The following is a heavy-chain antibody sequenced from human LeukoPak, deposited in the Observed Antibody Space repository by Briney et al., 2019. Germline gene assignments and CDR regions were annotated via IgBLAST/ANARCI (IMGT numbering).Heavy chain of an antibody. V-gene: IGHV4-59*11. CDR3: ARVLLLDPGDALDI. J-gene: IGHJ3*02. D-gene: IGHD3/OR15-3a*01. CDR1: GGSISSHY. CDR2: IYYSGST. Sequence: SETLSLTCTVSGGSISSHYWSWIRQPPGKGLEWIGYIYYSGSTNYNPSLKSRVTISVDTSKNQFSLKLSSVTAAGTAVYYCARVLLLDPGDALDIWGQATMVTVSS.